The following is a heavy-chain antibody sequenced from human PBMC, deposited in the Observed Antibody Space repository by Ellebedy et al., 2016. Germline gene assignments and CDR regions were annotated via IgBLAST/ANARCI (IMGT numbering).Heavy chain of an antibody. J-gene: IGHJ5*01. CDR2: ISGSGGTS. D-gene: IGHD2-2*01. CDR3: ATTPGGYCTITSCFSPRFDS. Sequence: GESLKISXSASGFTFSDYAMSWVRQAPGRGLEWVSTISGSGGTSYSADAAKGRFTISRDNSKNTLYLQMTRLRAEDTAIYYCATTPGGYCTITSCFSPRFDSWGQGTLVTVSS. CDR1: GFTFSDYA. V-gene: IGHV3-23*01.